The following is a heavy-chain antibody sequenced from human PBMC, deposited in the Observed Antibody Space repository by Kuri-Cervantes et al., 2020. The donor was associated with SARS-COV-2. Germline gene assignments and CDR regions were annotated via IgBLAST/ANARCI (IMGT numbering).Heavy chain of an antibody. J-gene: IGHJ6*02. D-gene: IGHD2-15*01. CDR3: ERISTHYGMDV. CDR1: GGSISSYY. CDR2: IYYSGST. V-gene: IGHV4-59*12. Sequence: GSLRLSCTVSGGSISSYYWSWIRQPPGKGLEWIGYIYYSGSTNYNASLKSRVTISVDTSKNQFSLKLSSVTATDTSVYYCERISTHYGMDVWGQGTTVTVSS.